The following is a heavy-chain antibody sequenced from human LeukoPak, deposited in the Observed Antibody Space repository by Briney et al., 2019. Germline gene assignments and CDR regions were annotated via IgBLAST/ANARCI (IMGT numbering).Heavy chain of an antibody. CDR2: ISSSSGTI. V-gene: IGHV3-48*04. Sequence: GSLRLSCAASGFTFSRYSMNWVRQAPGRGLEWVSYISSSSGTIYYADSVKGRFTISRDNAKNSLYLQMNSLRAEDTAVYYCANDEPRGSPYYYYYMDVWGKGTTVTVSS. CDR3: ANDEPRGSPYYYYYMDV. J-gene: IGHJ6*03. CDR1: GFTFSRYS. D-gene: IGHD1-26*01.